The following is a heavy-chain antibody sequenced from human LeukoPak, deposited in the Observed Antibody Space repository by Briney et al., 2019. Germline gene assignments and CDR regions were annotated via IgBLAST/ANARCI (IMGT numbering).Heavy chain of an antibody. J-gene: IGHJ4*02. Sequence: GGSLRLSCAASGFTFSSYAMHWVRRAPGKGLEWVAVISYDGSNKYYADSVKGRFTISRDNSKNTLYLQMNSLRAEDTAVYYCARAGNGYCSSTSCYYYWGQGTLVTVSS. CDR2: ISYDGSNK. V-gene: IGHV3-30*14. D-gene: IGHD2-2*01. CDR3: ARAGNGYCSSTSCYYY. CDR1: GFTFSSYA.